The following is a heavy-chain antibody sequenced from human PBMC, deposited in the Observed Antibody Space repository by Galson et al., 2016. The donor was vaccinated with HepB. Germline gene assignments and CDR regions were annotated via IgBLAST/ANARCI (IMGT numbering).Heavy chain of an antibody. CDR2: ISYDGSNK. Sequence: LRLSCAASGFTFSDYAIHWVRQAPGKGLEWVAVISYDGSNKYYADSVKGRFTISRDNSKNTLYLQMNSLRAEDTAVYYCARGGKGELFGMDVWGQGTTVTVSS. CDR3: ARGGKGELFGMDV. CDR1: GFTFSDYA. J-gene: IGHJ6*02. D-gene: IGHD3-10*01. V-gene: IGHV3-30-3*01.